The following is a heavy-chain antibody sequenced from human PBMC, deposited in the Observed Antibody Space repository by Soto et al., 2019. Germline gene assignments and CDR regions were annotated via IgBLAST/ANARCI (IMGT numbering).Heavy chain of an antibody. V-gene: IGHV1-18*01. CDR2: ISAYNGNT. CDR3: ARDRLTTPAEDCSGGSCKAFDY. CDR1: GYTFTSYG. D-gene: IGHD2-15*01. Sequence: QVQLVQSGAEVKKPGASVKVSCKASGYTFTSYGISWVRQAPGQGLEWMGWISAYNGNTNYAQKLQGRVTMTTDTSTSTAYMELRSLRSDDTAVYYCARDRLTTPAEDCSGGSCKAFDYWGQGTLVTVSS. J-gene: IGHJ4*02.